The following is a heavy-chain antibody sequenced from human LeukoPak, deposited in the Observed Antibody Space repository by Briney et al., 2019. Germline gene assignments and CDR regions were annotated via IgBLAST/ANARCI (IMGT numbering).Heavy chain of an antibody. J-gene: IGHJ4*02. CDR1: GYTFTGYY. D-gene: IGHD3-9*01. CDR2: INPNSGGT. Sequence: GASVKVPCKASGYTFTGYYMHWVRQAPGQGLEWMGWINPNSGGTNYAQKFQGRVTMTRDTSISTAYMELSRLRSDDTAVYYCARIDILTGYYSDYWGQGTLVTVSS. V-gene: IGHV1-2*02. CDR3: ARIDILTGYYSDY.